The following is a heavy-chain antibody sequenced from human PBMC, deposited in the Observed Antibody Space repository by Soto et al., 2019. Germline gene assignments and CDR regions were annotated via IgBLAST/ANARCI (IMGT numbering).Heavy chain of an antibody. CDR2: INYSGTS. CDR1: GGSVSDYY. V-gene: IGHV4-59*08. D-gene: IGHD3-10*01. J-gene: IGHJ5*02. CDR3: AAETLVRGVRGLRWFAP. Sequence: SETLSLTCTVSGGSVSDYYSSCIRQAPGKGLEWIGNINYSGTSKYNPSLKSRVTISVDTSQSTVSLNLRSVTATDTGMYYCAAETLVRGVRGLRWFAPWGQGSLVTVSS.